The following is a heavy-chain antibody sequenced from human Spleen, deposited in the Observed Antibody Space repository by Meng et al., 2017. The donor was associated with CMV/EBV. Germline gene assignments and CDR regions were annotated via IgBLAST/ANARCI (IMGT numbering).Heavy chain of an antibody. V-gene: IGHV5-51*01. CDR2: IYPGDSDT. CDR3: ARHQAAAQVYYYYYGMDV. D-gene: IGHD6-13*01. Sequence: KVSCKASGYTFTNYDINWVRQATGQGLEWMGIIYPGDSDTRYSPSFQGQVTISADKSISTAYLQWSSLKASDTAMYYCARHQAAAQVYYYYYGMDVWGQGTTVTVSS. CDR1: GYTFTNYD. J-gene: IGHJ6*02.